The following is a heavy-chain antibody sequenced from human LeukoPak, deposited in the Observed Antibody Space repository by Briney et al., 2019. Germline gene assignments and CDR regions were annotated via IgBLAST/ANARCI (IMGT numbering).Heavy chain of an antibody. V-gene: IGHV4-59*08. CDR2: IHYTGST. CDR3: ARRARTSDYHYYMDV. J-gene: IGHJ6*03. D-gene: IGHD6-6*01. CDR1: GGSISSYY. Sequence: PSETLPLTCTVSGGSISSYYWSWIRQPPGKGLEWIGYIHYTGSTNYNPSLRSRVTISVDTSKNQFSLKLRSVTAADTAVYYCARRARTSDYHYYMDVWGRGATVTVSS.